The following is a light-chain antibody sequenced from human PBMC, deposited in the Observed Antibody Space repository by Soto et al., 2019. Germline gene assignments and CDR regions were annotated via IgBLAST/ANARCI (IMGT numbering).Light chain of an antibody. V-gene: IGKV1-5*03. CDR2: RAS. J-gene: IGKJ4*01. CDR3: AHYKTYPFP. CDR1: QSIGSD. Sequence: DIQMTQSPSTLSASVGDRVTITCRASQSIGSDLAWYQQTPGKAPNLLMYRASSLESGVPSRFSGRGSGAEFTLTISSLQPDDFATSYCAHYKTYPFPFGGGTNVEI.